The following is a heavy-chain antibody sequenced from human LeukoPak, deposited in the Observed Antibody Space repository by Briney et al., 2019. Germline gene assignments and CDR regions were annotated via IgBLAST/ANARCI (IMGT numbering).Heavy chain of an antibody. CDR1: GFTFDDYA. D-gene: IGHD3-16*01. V-gene: IGHV3-53*01. CDR3: ARSDGGYFDY. J-gene: IGHJ4*02. Sequence: PGGSLRPSCAASGFTFDDYAMSWVRQAPGKGLEWVSVIYSGGSTYYADSVKGRFTISRDNSKNTLYLQMNSLRAEDTAVYYCARSDGGYFDYWGQGTLVTVSS. CDR2: IYSGGST.